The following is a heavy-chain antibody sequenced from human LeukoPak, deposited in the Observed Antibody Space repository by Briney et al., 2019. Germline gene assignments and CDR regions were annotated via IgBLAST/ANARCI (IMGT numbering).Heavy chain of an antibody. J-gene: IGHJ4*02. Sequence: GASVKVSCKASGYTFTSYGISWVRQAPGQGLEWMGWISAYNGNTNYAQNLQGRVTMTTDTSTSTAYMELMSLRSDDTAVYYCARDRAAAGTVSIVAYWGQGTLVTVSS. CDR2: ISAYNGNT. CDR3: ARDRAAAGTVSIVAY. V-gene: IGHV1-18*04. D-gene: IGHD6-13*01. CDR1: GYTFTSYG.